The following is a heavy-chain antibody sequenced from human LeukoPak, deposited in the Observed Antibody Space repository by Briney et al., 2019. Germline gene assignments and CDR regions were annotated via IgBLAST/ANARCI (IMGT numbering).Heavy chain of an antibody. Sequence: GESLKISCKGSGYIFTSYWIAWVRQMPGEGLEWMGIIYPGDTDTKYSPSFQGQVTISADKSISTAYLQWSSLKASDTAMYYCARRDYGGKHFDYWGQGTLVTVSS. CDR1: GYIFTSYW. J-gene: IGHJ4*02. CDR3: ARRDYGGKHFDY. D-gene: IGHD4-23*01. CDR2: IYPGDTDT. V-gene: IGHV5-51*01.